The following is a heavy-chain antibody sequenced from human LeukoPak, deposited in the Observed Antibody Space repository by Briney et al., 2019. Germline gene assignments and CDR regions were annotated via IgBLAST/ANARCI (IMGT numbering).Heavy chain of an antibody. V-gene: IGHV3-9*01. Sequence: PGGSLRLSCAASGFTFDDYAMHWVRQAPGKGLEWVSGISWNSGSIGYADSVKGRFTISRDNAKNSLYLQMNSLRAEDTALYYCAKGKYYYDSSGYSVLGYWGQGTLVTVSS. CDR2: ISWNSGSI. D-gene: IGHD3-22*01. CDR1: GFTFDDYA. CDR3: AKGKYYYDSSGYSVLGY. J-gene: IGHJ4*02.